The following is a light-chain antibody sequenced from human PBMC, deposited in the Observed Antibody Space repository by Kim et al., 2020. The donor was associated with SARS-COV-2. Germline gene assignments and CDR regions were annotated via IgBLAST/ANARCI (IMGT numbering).Light chain of an antibody. V-gene: IGLV1-47*01. J-gene: IGLJ3*02. CDR1: SSNIGSNY. Sequence: ELTQPPSASGTPGQRVTISCSGSSSNIGSNYVYWYQQLPGTAPKLLIYRNNQRPSGVPDRFSGSKSGTSASLAISGLRSEDEADYYCAAWDDSLSGNWVFGGGTQLTVL. CDR2: RNN. CDR3: AAWDDSLSGNWV.